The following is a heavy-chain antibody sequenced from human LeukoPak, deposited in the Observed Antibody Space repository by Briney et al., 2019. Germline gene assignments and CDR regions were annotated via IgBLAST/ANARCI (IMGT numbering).Heavy chain of an antibody. CDR2: IYSGGNT. V-gene: IGHV3-53*01. Sequence: GGSLRLSCAASGLTVSSNCMSWVRQAPGKGLEWVSFIYSGGNTYYADSVKGRFTISRDNSKNTFHLQMNSLRAGDTAVYYCARDDYGGFDYWGQGTLVTVSS. CDR3: ARDDYGGFDY. J-gene: IGHJ4*02. D-gene: IGHD4-23*01. CDR1: GLTVSSNC.